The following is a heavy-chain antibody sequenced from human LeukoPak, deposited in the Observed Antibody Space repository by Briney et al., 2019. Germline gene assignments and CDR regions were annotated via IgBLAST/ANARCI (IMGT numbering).Heavy chain of an antibody. Sequence: SVGSLRLSCAVSGFTFSSYGIHWGRQGPGKGMGWVSYMNSYDSRTTYANSVKGRFTISTDNAKSTMYLQMNSLRYEAPPGYSCVRSRRLYWYFDLWGRGTLVTVPS. CDR1: GFTFSSYG. CDR3: VRSRRLYWYFDL. V-gene: IGHV3-74*01. CDR2: MNSYDSRT. D-gene: IGHD4-17*01. J-gene: IGHJ2*01.